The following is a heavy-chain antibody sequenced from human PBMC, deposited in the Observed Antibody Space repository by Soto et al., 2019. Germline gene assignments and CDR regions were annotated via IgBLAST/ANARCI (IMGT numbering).Heavy chain of an antibody. D-gene: IGHD2-2*01. CDR1: GFTFSSYG. Sequence: GGSLRLSCADSGFTFSSYGMHWVRQAPGKGLERVAVISYDGSNKYYADSVKGRFTISRDNSKNTLYLQMNSLRAEDTAVYYKAKSHGPAAIYYDYGMDVWGQGTTVTVSS. CDR3: AKSHGPAAIYYDYGMDV. J-gene: IGHJ6*02. V-gene: IGHV3-30*18. CDR2: ISYDGSNK.